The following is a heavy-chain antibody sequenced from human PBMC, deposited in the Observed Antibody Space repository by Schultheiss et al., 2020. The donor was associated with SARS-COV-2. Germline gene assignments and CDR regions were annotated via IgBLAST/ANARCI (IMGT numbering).Heavy chain of an antibody. D-gene: IGHD1-1*01. CDR3: AKGSDWNDPNWFDP. CDR2: IYPGDSDT. Sequence: GGSLRLSCKGSGYSFTSYWIGWVRQMPGKGLEWMGIIYPGDSDTRYSPSFQGQVTISADKSISTAYLQWSSLKASDTAMYYCAKGSDWNDPNWFDPWGQGTLVTVSS. CDR1: GYSFTSYW. V-gene: IGHV5-51*01. J-gene: IGHJ5*02.